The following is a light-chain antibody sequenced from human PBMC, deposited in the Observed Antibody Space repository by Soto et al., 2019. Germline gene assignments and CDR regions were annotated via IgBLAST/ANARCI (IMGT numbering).Light chain of an antibody. CDR2: DVN. CDR3: SSYTSSYTLV. J-gene: IGLJ2*01. CDR1: SSDVGAYDS. Sequence: QSALTQPASLSGSPEQSITISCTGTSSDVGAYDSVSWYQQHPGKAPKLMIYDVNNRPSGVSNRFSGSKSGNTASLTISGLQTEDEADYYCSSYTSSYTLVFGGGTKLTVL. V-gene: IGLV2-14*01.